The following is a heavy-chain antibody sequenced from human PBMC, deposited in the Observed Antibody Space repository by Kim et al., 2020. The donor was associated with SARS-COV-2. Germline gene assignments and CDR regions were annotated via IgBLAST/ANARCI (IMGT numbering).Heavy chain of an antibody. CDR3: ARSEGRASWHQFDY. J-gene: IGHJ4*02. CDR1: SDSFSAYY. Sequence: SETLSLTCTVSSDSFSAYYWSWIRQIPGKGLEWIDYIFYSGSTNYNPSLKSRATISWDTSRNQFSLDLTSVTQADTAVYYCARSEGRASWHQFDYWGQG. V-gene: IGHV4-59*01. CDR2: IFYSGST.